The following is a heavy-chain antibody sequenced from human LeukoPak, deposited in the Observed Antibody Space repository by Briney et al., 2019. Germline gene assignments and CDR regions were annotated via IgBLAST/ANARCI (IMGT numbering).Heavy chain of an antibody. V-gene: IGHV4-34*01. D-gene: IGHD3-16*02. Sequence: SETLSLTCGVYGGSLSGYYWSWIRQPPGKGLEWIGEINHSGSTNYNPSLKSRVTISVDTSKNQFSLKLSSVTAADTAVYYCARGSRYDYVWGSYRFSYWGQGTLVTVSS. CDR1: GGSLSGYY. CDR2: INHSGST. CDR3: ARGSRYDYVWGSYRFSY. J-gene: IGHJ4*02.